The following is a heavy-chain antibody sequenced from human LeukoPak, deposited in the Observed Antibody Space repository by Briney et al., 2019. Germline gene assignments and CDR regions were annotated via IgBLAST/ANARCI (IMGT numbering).Heavy chain of an antibody. D-gene: IGHD5-12*01. CDR2: IYHSGST. CDR3: ARRFGYSGYDRGRYFDY. Sequence: SGTLSLTCAVSGGSISSSNWWSWVRQPPGKGLEWIGEIYHSGSTNYNPSLKSRVTISVDKSKNQFSLKLSSVTAADTAVYYCARRFGYSGYDRGRYFDYWGRGTLVTVSS. V-gene: IGHV4-4*02. CDR1: GGSISSSNW. J-gene: IGHJ4*02.